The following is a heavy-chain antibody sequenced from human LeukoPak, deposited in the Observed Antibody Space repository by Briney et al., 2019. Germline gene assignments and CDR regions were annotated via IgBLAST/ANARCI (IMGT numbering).Heavy chain of an antibody. CDR1: GYSISSGYY. CDR3: ARVRAAAGEIFDI. V-gene: IGHV4-38-2*02. Sequence: SETLSLTCTVSGYSISSGYYWGWIRQPPGKGLEWIGSIYHSGSTYYNPSLKSRVTISVDTSKNQFSLKLSSVTAADTAVYYCARVRAAAGEIFDIWGQGTMVTVSS. D-gene: IGHD6-13*01. CDR2: IYHSGST. J-gene: IGHJ3*02.